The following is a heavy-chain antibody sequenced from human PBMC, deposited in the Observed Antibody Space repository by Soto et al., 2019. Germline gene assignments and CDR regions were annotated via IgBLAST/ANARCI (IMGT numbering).Heavy chain of an antibody. CDR1: GFTFSSYA. J-gene: IGHJ4*02. D-gene: IGHD6-19*01. Sequence: EVQLLESGGGLVQPGGSLRLSCAASGFTFSSYAMSWVRQAPGKGLEWVSAISGSGGSTYYADSVKGRFTISRDNSKNTLYLQMNSLRAEDTAVYYCAQLGYSSGWYTDYWGQGTLVTVSS. V-gene: IGHV3-23*01. CDR3: AQLGYSSGWYTDY. CDR2: ISGSGGST.